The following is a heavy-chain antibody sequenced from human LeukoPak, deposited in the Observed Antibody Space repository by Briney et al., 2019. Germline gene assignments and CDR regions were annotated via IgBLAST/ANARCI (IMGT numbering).Heavy chain of an antibody. Sequence: SETLSLTCTVSGGSISSGGYSWSWIRQHPGKGLEWIGYIYYSGSTYYNPSLKSRVTISVDTSKNQFSLKLSSVTAVDTAVYYCAAVVIIGHDEYYFDYWGQGTLVTVSS. CDR2: IYYSGST. CDR3: AAVVIIGHDEYYFDY. D-gene: IGHD3-3*01. V-gene: IGHV4-31*03. CDR1: GGSISSGGYS. J-gene: IGHJ4*02.